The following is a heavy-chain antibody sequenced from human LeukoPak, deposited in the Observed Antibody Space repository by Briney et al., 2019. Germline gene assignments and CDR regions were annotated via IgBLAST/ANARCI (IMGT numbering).Heavy chain of an antibody. CDR1: GYTFTGYY. D-gene: IGHD3-10*01. Sequence: ASVKVSCKASGYTFTGYYMHWVRQAPGQGLEWMGWINPNSGGTNYAQKFQGRVTMTRDTSISTAYMELSRLRSDDTAVYYCARVKYYYGSGSYYYYYYGMDVWGQGTTVTVSS. CDR3: ARVKYYYGSGSYYYYYYGMDV. V-gene: IGHV1-2*02. J-gene: IGHJ6*02. CDR2: INPNSGGT.